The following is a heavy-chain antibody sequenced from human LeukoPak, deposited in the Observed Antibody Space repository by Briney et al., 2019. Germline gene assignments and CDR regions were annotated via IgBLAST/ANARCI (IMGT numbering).Heavy chain of an antibody. J-gene: IGHJ6*03. D-gene: IGHD5-12*01. CDR1: GGSFSGYY. CDR3: ARRRDIVATFRYYYYMDV. CDR2: INHSGST. Sequence: PSETLSLTCAVYGGSFSGYYWSWIRQPPGKGLEWIGEINHSGSTNYNPSLKSRVTISVDTSKNQFSLELSSVTAADTAVYYCARRRDIVATFRYYYYMDVWGKGTTVTISS. V-gene: IGHV4-34*01.